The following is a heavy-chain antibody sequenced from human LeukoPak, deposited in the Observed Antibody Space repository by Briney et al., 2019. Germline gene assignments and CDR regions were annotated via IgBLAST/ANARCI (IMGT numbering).Heavy chain of an antibody. Sequence: GESLKISCQGSGYSFISYWIGWVRQLPGKGLEWMGIIYPGDSDTRYSPSFQGQVTISADKSISTAYLQWSSLKASDPAMYYCARQGTTGTTANWFDPWGQGTLVTVSS. CDR3: ARQGTTGTTANWFDP. J-gene: IGHJ5*02. CDR2: IYPGDSDT. D-gene: IGHD1-1*01. V-gene: IGHV5-51*01. CDR1: GYSFISYW.